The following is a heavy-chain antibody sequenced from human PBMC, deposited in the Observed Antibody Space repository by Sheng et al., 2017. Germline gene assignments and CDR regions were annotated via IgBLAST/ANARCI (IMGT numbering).Heavy chain of an antibody. CDR1: GITVSGNF. J-gene: IGHJ4*02. CDR2: IYTNGAS. Sequence: EVQLVDSGGRLIQPGGSLGLSCAVSGITVSGNFMSWVRQAPGKGLEWVSTIYTNGASSYAGSVKGRFTISRDNSKNTVYLQMNSLRVDDTAVYYCARGPNFDSWGQGTLVTSP. V-gene: IGHV3-53*01. CDR3: ARGPNFDS.